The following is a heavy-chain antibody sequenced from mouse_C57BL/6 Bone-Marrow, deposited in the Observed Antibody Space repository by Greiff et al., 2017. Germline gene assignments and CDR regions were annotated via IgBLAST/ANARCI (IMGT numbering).Heavy chain of an antibody. Sequence: QVQLQQPGAELVMPGASVKLSCKASGYTFTSYWMHWVKQRPGQGLEWIGEIDPSDSYTNYNQKFKGKSTLTVDKSSSTAYMQLSSLTSEDSAVYYSARYYGSSYWYFDVWGTETTVTVSS. CDR3: ARYYGSSYWYFDV. V-gene: IGHV1-69*01. J-gene: IGHJ1*03. CDR2: IDPSDSYT. CDR1: GYTFTSYW. D-gene: IGHD1-1*01.